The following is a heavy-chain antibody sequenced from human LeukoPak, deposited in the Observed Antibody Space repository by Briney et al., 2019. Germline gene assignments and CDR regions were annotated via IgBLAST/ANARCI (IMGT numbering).Heavy chain of an antibody. CDR2: IYYSGST. J-gene: IGHJ3*02. D-gene: IGHD3-9*01. Sequence: SETLSLTCTVSGGSISSYYWSWIRQPPGKGLEWIGYIYYSGSTNYNPSLKSRVTISVDTSKNQFSLKLSSVTAADTAVYYCAKDQAYYDILTGKGSAFDIWGQGTMVTVSS. CDR3: AKDQAYYDILTGKGSAFDI. CDR1: GGSISSYY. V-gene: IGHV4-59*01.